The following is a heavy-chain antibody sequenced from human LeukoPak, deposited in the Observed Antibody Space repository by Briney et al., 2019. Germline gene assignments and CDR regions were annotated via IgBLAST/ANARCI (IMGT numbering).Heavy chain of an antibody. J-gene: IGHJ5*02. CDR1: GYTFTGYY. CDR3: ARAGYSYGYNNWFDP. CDR2: INPNSGGT. Sequence: ASAKVSCKASGYTFTGYYMHWVRQAPGQGLEWMGWINPNSGGTNYAQKFQGRVTMTRDTSISTAYMELSRLRSDDTAVYYCARAGYSYGYNNWFDPWGQGTLVTVSS. D-gene: IGHD5-18*01. V-gene: IGHV1-2*02.